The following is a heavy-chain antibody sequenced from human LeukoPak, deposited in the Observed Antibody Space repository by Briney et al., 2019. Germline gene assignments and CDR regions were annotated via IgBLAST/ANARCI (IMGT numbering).Heavy chain of an antibody. J-gene: IGHJ6*03. CDR3: ARHKDSSSWYYYYMDV. CDR1: GGSISSYY. Sequence: SETLSLICTVSGGSISSYYWSWIRQPPGKGLEWIGYIYYSGSTNYNPSLKSRVTISVDTSKNQFSLKLSSVTAADTAVYYCARHKDSSSWYYYYMDVWGKGTTVTVSS. V-gene: IGHV4-59*08. D-gene: IGHD6-13*01. CDR2: IYYSGST.